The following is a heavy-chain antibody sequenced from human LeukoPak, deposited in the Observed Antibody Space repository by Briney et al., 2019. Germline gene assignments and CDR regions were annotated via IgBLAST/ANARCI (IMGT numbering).Heavy chain of an antibody. J-gene: IGHJ6*02. CDR2: IIPILSIA. CDR1: GGTFSSYA. Sequence: SVKVSCKASGGTFSSYAISWVRQAPGQGLEWMGRIIPILSIANYAQKLQGRVTISADKSTSTAYMELSSLRSEDTAVYYCARERGYCSSSTCHYGMDVWGQGTTVTVSS. V-gene: IGHV1-69*04. CDR3: ARERGYCSSSTCHYGMDV. D-gene: IGHD2-2*01.